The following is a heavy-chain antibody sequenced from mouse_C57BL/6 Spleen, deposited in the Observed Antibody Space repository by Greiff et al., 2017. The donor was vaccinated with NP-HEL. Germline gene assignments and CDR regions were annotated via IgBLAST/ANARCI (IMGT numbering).Heavy chain of an antibody. V-gene: IGHV1-53*01. CDR2: INPSNGGT. J-gene: IGHJ1*03. CDR1: GYTFTSYW. D-gene: IGHD1-1*01. CDR3: ARHYGSSYGGYWYFDV. Sequence: VQLQQPGTELVKPGASVKLSCKASGYTFTSYWMHWVKQRPGQGLEWIGNINPSNGGTNYNEKFKSKATLTVDKSSSTAYMQLSSLTSEDSAVYYCARHYGSSYGGYWYFDVWGTGTTVTVSS.